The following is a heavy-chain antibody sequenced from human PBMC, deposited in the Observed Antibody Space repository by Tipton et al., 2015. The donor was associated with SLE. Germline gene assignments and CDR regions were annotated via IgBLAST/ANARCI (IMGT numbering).Heavy chain of an antibody. J-gene: IGHJ4*02. CDR3: ARGGVGGYDYFDY. CDR2: IYYSGST. D-gene: IGHD5-12*01. Sequence: TLSLTCTVSGGSISSSSYYWGWIRQPPGKGLEWIGSIYYSGSTYYNPSLKSRVTISVDTSKNQFSLNLSSVTAADTAVYYCARGGVGGYDYFDYWGQGALVTVSS. V-gene: IGHV4-39*07. CDR1: GGSISSSSYY.